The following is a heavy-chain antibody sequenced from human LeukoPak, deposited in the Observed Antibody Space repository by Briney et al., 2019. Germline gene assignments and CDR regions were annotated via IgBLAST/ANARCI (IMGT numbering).Heavy chain of an antibody. Sequence: GSLRLSCTASGFPFRVRWMHWVRQAPGKGLVWISLIKKDGFFSTYADSVKGRFTISRDDAKNTLYLQMDSLRADDTAVYYCATDLDYTFDYWGRGTLVTVSS. V-gene: IGHV3-74*03. CDR3: ATDLDYTFDY. D-gene: IGHD4-4*01. J-gene: IGHJ4*02. CDR1: GFPFRVRW. CDR2: IKKDGFFS.